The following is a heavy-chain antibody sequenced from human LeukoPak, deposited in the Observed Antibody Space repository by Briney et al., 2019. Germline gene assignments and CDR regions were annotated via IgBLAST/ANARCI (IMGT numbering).Heavy chain of an antibody. CDR1: GYTFTGYY. J-gene: IGHJ5*02. Sequence: VASVKASCKASGYTFTGYYMHWVRQAPGQGLEWMGWINPNSGGTNYAQKFQGRVTMTRDPSISTAYMELSRLRSDDTAVYYCAGDLRVWFFDPRGQGTLVTVSS. CDR3: AGDLRVWFFDP. D-gene: IGHD3/OR15-3a*01. V-gene: IGHV1-2*02. CDR2: INPNSGGT.